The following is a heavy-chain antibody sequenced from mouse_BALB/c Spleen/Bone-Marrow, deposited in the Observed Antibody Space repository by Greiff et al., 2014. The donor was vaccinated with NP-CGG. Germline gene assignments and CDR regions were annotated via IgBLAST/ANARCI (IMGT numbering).Heavy chain of an antibody. CDR3: AMDHYGYYTMDY. CDR1: GFTFSSYA. Sequence: EVQLVESGGGLVKPGGSLKLSCAASGFTFSSYAMSWVRQSPEKRLEWVAEISSGGSYTYYPDTVTGRFTISRDNAKNTLYLEVSSLRSEDTAMYYCAMDHYGYYTMDYWGQGTSVTVSS. D-gene: IGHD1-2*01. V-gene: IGHV5-9-4*01. CDR2: ISSGGSYT. J-gene: IGHJ4*01.